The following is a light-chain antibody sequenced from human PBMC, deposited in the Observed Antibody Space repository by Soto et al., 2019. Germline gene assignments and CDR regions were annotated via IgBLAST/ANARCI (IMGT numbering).Light chain of an antibody. CDR2: AAS. Sequence: EIVLTQSPGTLSLSPGERATLSCSASQSVSSNYLAWYQQKPGQAPRLLIYAASSRATDIPERFGGSGSGTDFTLTISRLEPEDFAVYYCHQYGSSPRTFGQGTKVEIK. J-gene: IGKJ1*01. CDR3: HQYGSSPRT. CDR1: QSVSSNY. V-gene: IGKV3-20*01.